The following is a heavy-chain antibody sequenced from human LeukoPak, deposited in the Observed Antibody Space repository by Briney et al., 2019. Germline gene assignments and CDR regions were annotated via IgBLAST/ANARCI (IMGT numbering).Heavy chain of an antibody. CDR1: GGSMNNYY. J-gene: IGHJ4*02. D-gene: IGHD3-10*01. CDR3: ASQKLLWFGELSYFDY. V-gene: IGHV4-59*01. CDR2: ISYSGST. Sequence: SETLSLTCTVSGGSMNNYYWSWVRQSPEKGLEWIGYISYSGSTNSNPSLKSRVTISLDTSKNQFSLKLTSVTAADTAVYYCASQKLLWFGELSYFDYWGQGTLVTVSS.